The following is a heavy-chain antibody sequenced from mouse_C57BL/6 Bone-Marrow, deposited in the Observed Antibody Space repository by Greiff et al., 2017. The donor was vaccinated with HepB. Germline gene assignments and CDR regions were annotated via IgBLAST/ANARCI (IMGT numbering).Heavy chain of an antibody. D-gene: IGHD2-3*01. CDR1: GYTFTSYW. Sequence: VQLQQPGAELVKPGASVKLSCKASGYTFTSYWMHWVKQRPGQGLEWIGMIHPNSGSTNYNEKFKSKATLTVDKSSSTAYMQLSSLTSEDSAVYYCARSRYDGYFDYWGQGTTLTVSS. CDR3: ARSRYDGYFDY. V-gene: IGHV1-64*01. CDR2: IHPNSGST. J-gene: IGHJ2*01.